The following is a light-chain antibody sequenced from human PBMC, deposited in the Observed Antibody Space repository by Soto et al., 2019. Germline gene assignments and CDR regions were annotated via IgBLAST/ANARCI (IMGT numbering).Light chain of an antibody. Sequence: IQMTQSPSTLSSSLGDRVTMTCRASQSLDREYLALYQQKPGKAPNLLIYKASTLESGVPSRFSGGGSGTECTLTISSLQNDDVSTYYCQQYNSYSWTFGQGTKVDIK. V-gene: IGKV1-5*03. CDR1: QSLDREY. CDR2: KAS. CDR3: QQYNSYSWT. J-gene: IGKJ1*01.